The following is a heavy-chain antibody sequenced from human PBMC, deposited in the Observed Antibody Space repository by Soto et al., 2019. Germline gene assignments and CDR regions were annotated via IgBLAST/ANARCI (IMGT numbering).Heavy chain of an antibody. J-gene: IGHJ4*02. CDR2: IIPIFGTA. Sequence: GASVKVSCKASGGTFSSYAISWVRQAPGQGLEWMGGIIPIFGTANYAQKFQGRVTITADESTSTAYMELSRLRAEDTAVYYCVKVPRGPRYYFDYRGQGTLVTVSS. CDR3: VKVPRGPRYYFDY. D-gene: IGHD3-10*01. V-gene: IGHV1-69*13. CDR1: GGTFSSYA.